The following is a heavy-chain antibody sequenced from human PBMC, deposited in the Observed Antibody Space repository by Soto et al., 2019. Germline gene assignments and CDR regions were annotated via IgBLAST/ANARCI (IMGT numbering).Heavy chain of an antibody. Sequence: SETLSLTCAVYGGSFSGYYWSWIRQPPGKGLEWIGEINHSGSTNYNPSLKSRVTISVDTSKNQFSLKLSSVTAADTAVYYCARGGGGVYNTFDYWGQGTLVTRLL. CDR2: INHSGST. CDR3: ARGGGGVYNTFDY. D-gene: IGHD2-8*02. V-gene: IGHV4-34*01. J-gene: IGHJ4*02. CDR1: GGSFSGYY.